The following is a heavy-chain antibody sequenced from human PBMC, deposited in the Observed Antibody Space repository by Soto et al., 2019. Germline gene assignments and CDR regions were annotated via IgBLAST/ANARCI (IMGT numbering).Heavy chain of an antibody. CDR1: VGTISAGDYY. Sequence: SVTLSLTCSVSVGTISAGDYYCNFSSQPTGKGLEWLGYIYYTGTTKYNPSLQRRANVSVDRSKNRFSLNLTSVTAADTDVYYCGRGDCFNTWGPGSLVTASS. V-gene: IGHV4-30-4*01. J-gene: IGHJ5*02. CDR2: IYYTGTT. CDR3: GRGDCFNT.